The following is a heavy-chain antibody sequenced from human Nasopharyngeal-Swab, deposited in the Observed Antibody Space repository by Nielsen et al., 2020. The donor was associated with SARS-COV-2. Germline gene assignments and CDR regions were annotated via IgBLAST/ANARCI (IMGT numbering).Heavy chain of an antibody. CDR1: GFTFSDYY. V-gene: IGHV3-11*04. D-gene: IGHD2-2*01. J-gene: IGHJ6*02. CDR3: ARDCSSTSSETHYYYYGMDV. CDR2: ISSSGSTI. Sequence: GGSLRLSCAASGFTFSDYYMSWIRQAPGKGLEWVSYISSSGSTIYYADSVKGRFTISRDNAKNSLYLQMNSLRAEDTAVYYCARDCSSTSSETHYYYYGMDVWGQGTTVTVSS.